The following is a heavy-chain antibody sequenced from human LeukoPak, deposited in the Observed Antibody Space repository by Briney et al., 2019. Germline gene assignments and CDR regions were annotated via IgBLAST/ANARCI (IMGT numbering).Heavy chain of an antibody. J-gene: IGHJ6*03. V-gene: IGHV1-46*01. CDR2: INPSGGST. CDR3: AREIRTGTTRGYYYYYMDV. CDR1: GYTFPSYY. D-gene: IGHD1-1*01. Sequence: RASVKVSCKASGYTFPSYYMHCVRQAPGQGLEWMGIINPSGGSTSYAQKFQGRVTMTRDMSTSTVYMELSSLRSEDTAVYYCAREIRTGTTRGYYYYYMDVWGKGTTVTVSS.